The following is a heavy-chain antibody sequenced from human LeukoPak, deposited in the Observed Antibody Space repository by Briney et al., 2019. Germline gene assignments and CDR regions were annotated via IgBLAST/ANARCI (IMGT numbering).Heavy chain of an antibody. CDR2: FYPGDSDT. J-gene: IGHJ6*02. CDR3: ARVEDYYGSGSYSPIYYYYGMDV. Sequence: GESLMISCKGSGYSFTSYWIGWVREMPGKGVGGMGIFYPGDSDTRYSPSFQGQVTISADKSISTAYLQWSSLKASDTAMYYCARVEDYYGSGSYSPIYYYYGMDVWGQGTTVTVSS. D-gene: IGHD3-10*01. V-gene: IGHV5-51*01. CDR1: GYSFTSYW.